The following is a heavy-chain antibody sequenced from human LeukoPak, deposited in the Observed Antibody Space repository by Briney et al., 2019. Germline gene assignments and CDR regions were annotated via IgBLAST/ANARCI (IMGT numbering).Heavy chain of an antibody. Sequence: ASVKVSCKASGYTFTSYAMHWVRQAPGQRLEWMGWINAGNGNTKYSQKFRGRVTITRDTSASTAYMELSSLRSEDTAVYYCARAPRIAAAGSSRNWYFDLWGRGTLVTVSS. CDR3: ARAPRIAAAGSSRNWYFDL. CDR1: GYTFTSYA. CDR2: INAGNGNT. J-gene: IGHJ2*01. V-gene: IGHV1-3*01. D-gene: IGHD6-13*01.